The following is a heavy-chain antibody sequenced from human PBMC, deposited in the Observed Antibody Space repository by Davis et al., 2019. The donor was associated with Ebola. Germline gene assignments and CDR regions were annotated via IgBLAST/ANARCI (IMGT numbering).Heavy chain of an antibody. CDR1: GGSISSYY. D-gene: IGHD3-22*01. CDR3: ARRGYYYDSSGYWTY. V-gene: IGHV4-59*08. J-gene: IGHJ4*02. Sequence: GSLRLSCTVSGGSISSYYWSWIRQPPGKGLEWIGYIYYSGSTNYNPSLKSRVTISVDTSKNQFSLKLSSVTAADTAVYYCARRGYYYDSSGYWTYWGQGTLVTVSS. CDR2: IYYSGST.